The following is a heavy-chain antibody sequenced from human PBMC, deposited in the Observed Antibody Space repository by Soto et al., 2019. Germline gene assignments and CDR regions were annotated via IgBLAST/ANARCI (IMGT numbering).Heavy chain of an antibody. CDR1: GGTFSSYA. CDR3: ARDRVVVVVAPYYYGMDV. CDR2: IIPIFGTA. Sequence: SVKVSCKASGGTFSSYAISWVRQAPGQGLEWMGGIIPIFGTANYAQKFQGRVTITADKSTSTAYMELSSLRSEDTAVYYCARDRVVVVVAPYYYGMDVWGQWPTGTVSS. D-gene: IGHD2-15*01. V-gene: IGHV1-69*06. J-gene: IGHJ6*02.